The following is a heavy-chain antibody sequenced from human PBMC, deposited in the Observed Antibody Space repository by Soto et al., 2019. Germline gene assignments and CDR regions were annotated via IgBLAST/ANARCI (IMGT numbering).Heavy chain of an antibody. CDR1: GGTFSSYS. CDR2: IIPIFGTA. CDR3: AVSGYCSGGSCYHYFDY. V-gene: IGHV1-69*13. Sequence: SVNVSCKASGGTFSSYSISWVRQAPGQGLEWMGGIIPIFGTANYAQKFQGRVTITADESTSTAYMELSSLRSEDTAVYYCAVSGYCSGGSCYHYFDYWGQGTLVTVSS. D-gene: IGHD2-15*01. J-gene: IGHJ4*02.